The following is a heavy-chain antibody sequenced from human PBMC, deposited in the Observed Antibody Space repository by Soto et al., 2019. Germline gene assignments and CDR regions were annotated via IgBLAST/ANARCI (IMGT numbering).Heavy chain of an antibody. Sequence: PSETLSLTCTFSGGSISRSGYFCSWIRQHPGKGLEWIGYIYDSGSTYYNPSLKSRVSLSVDTSKNQFSLNLTSVTAADTAMYYCARSYRSYFDYWGQGTWVTVS. CDR1: GGSISRSGYF. V-gene: IGHV4-31*03. CDR2: IYDSGST. CDR3: ARSYRSYFDY. D-gene: IGHD4-4*01. J-gene: IGHJ4*02.